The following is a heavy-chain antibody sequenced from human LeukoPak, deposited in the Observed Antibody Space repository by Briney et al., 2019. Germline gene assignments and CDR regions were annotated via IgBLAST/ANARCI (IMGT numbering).Heavy chain of an antibody. J-gene: IGHJ4*02. CDR1: GFTFRNNN. CDR2: INSGSADI. Sequence: GGSLRLSCAASGFTFRNNNMNWVRQAPGKGLEWVSSINSGSADIYYADSVRGRFTTSRDNVKNSLFLQMNSLRAEDTAVYYCARETGSGWYYFDYWGQGTLVTVSS. CDR3: ARETGSGWYYFDY. D-gene: IGHD6-13*01. V-gene: IGHV3-21*01.